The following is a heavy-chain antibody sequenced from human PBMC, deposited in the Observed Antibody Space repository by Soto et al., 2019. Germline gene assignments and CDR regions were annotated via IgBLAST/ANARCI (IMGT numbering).Heavy chain of an antibody. V-gene: IGHV1-3*01. CDR3: ARGYCSTTSCQYYPDY. CDR2: INAGNGDT. D-gene: IGHD2-2*01. J-gene: IGHJ4*02. Sequence: ASVKVSCKASGYTFPNYAIHWVRQAPGQRLEWMGWINAGNGDTLYSHKFQGRVTITSDTSASTAYMELSSLRSEDTAVYYCARGYCSTTSCQYYPDYWGQGTLVTVYS. CDR1: GYTFPNYA.